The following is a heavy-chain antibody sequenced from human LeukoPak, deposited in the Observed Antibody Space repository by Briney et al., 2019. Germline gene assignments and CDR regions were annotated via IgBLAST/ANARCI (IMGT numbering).Heavy chain of an antibody. D-gene: IGHD6-13*01. CDR3: ATAAGIAAPGTKRIDY. CDR1: GFTFRNAW. Sequence: GGSLRLACAASGFTFRNAWMSWVRQAPGKGLEWIGRIKSQTDGGTIAYAAPVKGRFTISRDDSKNTLDLQMNSLKTEDTAVYYCATAAGIAAPGTKRIDYWGQGTLVTVSS. CDR2: IKSQTDGGTI. J-gene: IGHJ4*02. V-gene: IGHV3-15*01.